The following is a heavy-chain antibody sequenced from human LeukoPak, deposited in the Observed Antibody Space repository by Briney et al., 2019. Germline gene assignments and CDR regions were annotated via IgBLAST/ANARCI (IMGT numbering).Heavy chain of an antibody. D-gene: IGHD4-17*01. J-gene: IGHJ4*02. V-gene: IGHV3-33*06. Sequence: QPGRSLRLSCAASGFTFSSYGMHWVRQAPGKGLEWVAIIWYDGSNKYYADSVKGRFTISRDNSKNTLYLQTNSLRAEDTAVYYCAKDGTTVTTLNYFDYWGQGTLVTVSS. CDR1: GFTFSSYG. CDR3: AKDGTTVTTLNYFDY. CDR2: IWYDGSNK.